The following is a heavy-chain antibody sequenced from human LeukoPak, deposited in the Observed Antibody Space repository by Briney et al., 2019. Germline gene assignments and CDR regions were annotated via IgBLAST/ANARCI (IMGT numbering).Heavy chain of an antibody. D-gene: IGHD6-19*01. CDR3: ARTQYSSGRDFDY. J-gene: IGHJ4*02. CDR2: IIPIFGTA. CDR1: GGTFSSYA. Sequence: SVKVSCKASGGTFSSYAISWARQAPGQGLEWMGGIIPIFGTANYAQKFQGRVTITADESTSTAYMELSSLRSEDTAVYYCARTQYSSGRDFDYWGQGTLVTVSS. V-gene: IGHV1-69*13.